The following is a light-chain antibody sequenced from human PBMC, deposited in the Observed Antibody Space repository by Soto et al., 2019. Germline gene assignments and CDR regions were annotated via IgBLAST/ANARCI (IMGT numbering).Light chain of an antibody. CDR2: GAS. J-gene: IGKJ4*01. CDR1: QSISNTY. V-gene: IGKV3D-7*01. CDR3: HQDYDFPLT. Sequence: EIVMTQSPGTLSLSPGGRATLSCRASQSISNTYLSWYQQKPGQAPRLLIYGASTRATGIPARFSGSGSETDFTLTISSLQPEDFAVYYCHQDYDFPLTFGGGTRVQIK.